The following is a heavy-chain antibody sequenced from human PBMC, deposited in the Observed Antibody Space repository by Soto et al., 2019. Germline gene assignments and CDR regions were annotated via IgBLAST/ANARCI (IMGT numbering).Heavy chain of an antibody. CDR2: IYYSGST. Sequence: PSETLSLTCTVSGGSISSYYWSWIRQPPGKGLEWIGYIYYSGSTNYNPSLKSRVTISVDTSKNQFSLKLSSVTAADTAVYYCARDRREYNWKGTDYYYYGMDVWGQGTTVTVSS. CDR3: ARDRREYNWKGTDYYYYGMDV. V-gene: IGHV4-59*01. D-gene: IGHD1-1*01. CDR1: GGSISSYY. J-gene: IGHJ6*02.